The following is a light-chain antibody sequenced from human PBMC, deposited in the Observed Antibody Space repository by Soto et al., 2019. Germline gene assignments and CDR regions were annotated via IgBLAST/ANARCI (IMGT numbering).Light chain of an antibody. J-gene: IGLJ1*01. V-gene: IGLV2-8*01. CDR3: SSYAGINNLGV. Sequence: QSALTQPPSASGSPGQSVTISCTGTSSDVGGYKYVSWYQQHPGKAPKLMIFEVNKRPSGVPDRFSGSKCGNTASRTVSGLQCEDEADYYCSSYAGINNLGVFGTGTKLTVL. CDR1: SSDVGGYKY. CDR2: EVN.